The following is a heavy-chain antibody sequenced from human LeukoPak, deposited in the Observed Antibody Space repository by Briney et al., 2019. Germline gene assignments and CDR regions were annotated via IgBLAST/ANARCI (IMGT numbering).Heavy chain of an antibody. Sequence: GGSLRLSCAASGFTFSSYGMHWVRQAPGKGLDWVAFIHDDGSNKYYADSVRGRFTISRDNSKNTLYLQMNSLRAEDTAVYYCARGAHRYYYDSSGYYHDAFDIWGQGTMVTVSS. CDR2: IHDDGSNK. J-gene: IGHJ3*02. CDR3: ARGAHRYYYDSSGYYHDAFDI. CDR1: GFTFSSYG. V-gene: IGHV3-30*02. D-gene: IGHD3-22*01.